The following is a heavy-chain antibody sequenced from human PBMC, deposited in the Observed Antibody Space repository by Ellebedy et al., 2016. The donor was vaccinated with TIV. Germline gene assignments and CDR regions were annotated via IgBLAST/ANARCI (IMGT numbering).Heavy chain of an antibody. D-gene: IGHD6-19*01. V-gene: IGHV3-23*01. Sequence: PGGSLRLSCAASGFTFRSNWMSWVRQTPGKGLEWVSAISGSGSSPYYADSVTGRFTISRDNSKNTLYLQMSSLRVEDTAVYFCAKAEVGVSGWKTWGQGTLVTVSS. J-gene: IGHJ4*02. CDR1: GFTFRSNW. CDR3: AKAEVGVSGWKT. CDR2: ISGSGSSP.